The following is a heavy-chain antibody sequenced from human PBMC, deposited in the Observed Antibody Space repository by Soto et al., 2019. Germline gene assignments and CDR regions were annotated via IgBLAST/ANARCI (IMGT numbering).Heavy chain of an antibody. D-gene: IGHD1-26*01. Sequence: QVQLVQSGAEVKKPGASVKVSCKASGYTFTSCGISWVRQCAGQGLEWMGWISAYNGNTNYAQKLQGRVTMTTETSTSTAYMELRSLRSDDTAVYYCARDLGGSYYAPVDYWGQGTLVTVSS. CDR2: ISAYNGNT. CDR3: ARDLGGSYYAPVDY. CDR1: GYTFTSCG. V-gene: IGHV1-18*01. J-gene: IGHJ4*02.